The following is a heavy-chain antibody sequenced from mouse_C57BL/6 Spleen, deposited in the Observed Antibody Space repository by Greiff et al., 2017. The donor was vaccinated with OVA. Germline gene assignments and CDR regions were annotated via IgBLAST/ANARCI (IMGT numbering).Heavy chain of an antibody. J-gene: IGHJ4*01. V-gene: IGHV1-50*01. CDR1: GYTFTSYW. Sequence: QVQLQQSGAELVKPGASVKLSCKASGYTFTSYWMQWVKQRPGQGLEWIGEIDPSDSYTNYNQKFKGKATLTVDTSSSTAYMQLSSLTSEDSAVYYCARPTVVAPYAMDYWGQGTSVTVSS. D-gene: IGHD1-1*01. CDR2: IDPSDSYT. CDR3: ARPTVVAPYAMDY.